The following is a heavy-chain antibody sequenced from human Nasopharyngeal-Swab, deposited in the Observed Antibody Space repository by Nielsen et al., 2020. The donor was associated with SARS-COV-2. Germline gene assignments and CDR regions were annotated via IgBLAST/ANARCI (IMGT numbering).Heavy chain of an antibody. V-gene: IGHV3-30*18. CDR2: ISYDGGNK. CDR1: GFTFSSYG. D-gene: IGHD2-21*02. Sequence: GGSLRLSCAASGFTFSSYGMHWVRQAPGRGLEWVAVISYDGGNKYYADSVKGRFTISRDNSKNTLYLQMNSLRADDTAVYYCAKDPSIVVVTAEYFQHWGQGTLVTVSS. J-gene: IGHJ1*01. CDR3: AKDPSIVVVTAEYFQH.